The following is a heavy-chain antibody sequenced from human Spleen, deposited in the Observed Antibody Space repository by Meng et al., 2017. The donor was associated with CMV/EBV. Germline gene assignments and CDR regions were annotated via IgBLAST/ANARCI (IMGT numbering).Heavy chain of an antibody. Sequence: SEKVSCKASGYAVTTYGIIWLRRAPGQRLECMGWISGYNGNTDYAQKHQGRFTMTRDTSTRTAYMELRSLRSDDTAVYYCGRSVEMTTIYDYWGQGTLVTVSS. CDR1: GYAVTTYG. CDR2: ISGYNGNT. J-gene: IGHJ4*02. V-gene: IGHV1-18*01. D-gene: IGHD5-24*01. CDR3: GRSVEMTTIYDY.